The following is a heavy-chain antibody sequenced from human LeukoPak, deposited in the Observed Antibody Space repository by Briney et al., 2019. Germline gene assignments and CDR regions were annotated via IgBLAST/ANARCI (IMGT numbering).Heavy chain of an antibody. V-gene: IGHV3-48*01. Sequence: QPGGSLRLSCAASGFTFSSYSMNWVRQAPGKGLEWVSYISSSSSTIYYADSVKGRFTISRDNAKNSLYLQMNSLRAEDTAVYYCAKWKYSNSGIDDYWGQGTLVTVSS. CDR3: AKWKYSNSGIDDY. CDR2: ISSSSSTI. J-gene: IGHJ4*02. CDR1: GFTFSSYS. D-gene: IGHD6-6*01.